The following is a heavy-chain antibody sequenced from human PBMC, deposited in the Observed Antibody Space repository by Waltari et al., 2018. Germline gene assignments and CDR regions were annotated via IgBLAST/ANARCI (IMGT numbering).Heavy chain of an antibody. D-gene: IGHD6-19*01. CDR2: INEDGSRE. V-gene: IGHV3-7*01. J-gene: IGHJ3*02. CDR1: GFTFRRFW. Sequence: EVQLVESGGGLVQPGGSLSLPCAASGFTFRRFWLSWVRQAPGKGLEWVAIINEDGSREYYVDSVKGRFTISRDNAKNSLFLQMNSMRAEDTAMYYCVRDPGWGAFDIWGQGTMVTVSS. CDR3: VRDPGWGAFDI.